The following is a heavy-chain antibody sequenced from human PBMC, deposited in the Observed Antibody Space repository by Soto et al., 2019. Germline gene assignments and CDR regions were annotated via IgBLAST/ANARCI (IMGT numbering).Heavy chain of an antibody. D-gene: IGHD1-26*01. CDR1: GFTFSDHY. Sequence: EVQRVESGGGLVQPGGSQRLSCAASGFTFSDHYMDWVRQAPGKGLEWVGRIRNKANSYTTDYAASVKGRFTISRDDSKDSLYLLMNSLKTEDTAIYYCARDSGKGAYFDYWGQGTLATVSS. CDR3: ARDSGKGAYFDY. V-gene: IGHV3-72*01. CDR2: IRNKANSYTT. J-gene: IGHJ4*02.